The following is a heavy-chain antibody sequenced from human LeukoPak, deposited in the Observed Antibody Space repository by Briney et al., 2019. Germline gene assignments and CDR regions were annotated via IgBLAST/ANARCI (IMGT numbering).Heavy chain of an antibody. Sequence: CFRTIYYRGPTYSPPSLTRPFTISVDTSKNHFSLKLSSVTAADTAVYYCARYLDSSALGYWGQGTLVTVSS. CDR2: IYYRGPT. D-gene: IGHD3-22*01. V-gene: IGHV4-39*07. CDR3: ARYLDSSALGY. J-gene: IGHJ4*02.